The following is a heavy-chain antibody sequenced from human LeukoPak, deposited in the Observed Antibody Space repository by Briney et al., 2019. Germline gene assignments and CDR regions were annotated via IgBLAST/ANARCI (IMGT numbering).Heavy chain of an antibody. CDR2: INAGNGKT. J-gene: IGHJ4*02. CDR3: ARGYYDLLTGHVVTYYFDY. D-gene: IGHD3-9*01. CDR1: GYTFTNYA. Sequence: ASVKVSCKAPGYTFTNYAVHWVRQAPGQRLEWMGWINAGNGKTNYSQKFQVRVTLTRDTSASTVYMELSSLRSEDTAVYYCARGYYDLLTGHVVTYYFDYWGQGTLVTVSS. V-gene: IGHV1-3*01.